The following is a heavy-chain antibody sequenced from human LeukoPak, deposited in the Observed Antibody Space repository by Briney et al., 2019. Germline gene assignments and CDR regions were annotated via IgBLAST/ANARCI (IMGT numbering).Heavy chain of an antibody. D-gene: IGHD3-9*01. V-gene: IGHV3-33*01. Sequence: PGRSLRLSCAASGFTFSSYGMHWVRQAPGKGLEWVAVIWYDGSNKYYADSVKGRFTISRDNSKNTLYLQMNSLRAEDTAVYYCARGGAGYDILTGYHLSPDYWGQRTLVTVSS. CDR2: IWYDGSNK. J-gene: IGHJ4*02. CDR1: GFTFSSYG. CDR3: ARGGAGYDILTGYHLSPDY.